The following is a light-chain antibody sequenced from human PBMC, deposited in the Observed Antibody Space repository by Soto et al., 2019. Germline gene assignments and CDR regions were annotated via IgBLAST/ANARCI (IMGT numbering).Light chain of an antibody. CDR2: GAS. Sequence: EIVLTQSPGTLSLSPGERATLSCRASQSVRSTFLAWYQQKPGQAPRLLISGASSRATGIPDRFSGSGSGTDFTLTISRLEPEDFAVYYCPHYGTPLTFGQGTKVEI. J-gene: IGKJ1*01. CDR1: QSVRSTF. CDR3: PHYGTPLT. V-gene: IGKV3-20*01.